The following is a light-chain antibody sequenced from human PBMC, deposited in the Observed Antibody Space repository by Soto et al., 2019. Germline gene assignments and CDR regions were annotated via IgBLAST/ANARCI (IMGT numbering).Light chain of an antibody. CDR2: SNT. J-gene: IGLJ2*01. CDR3: AAWDDSLNGVV. Sequence: QLVLTQPPSASGTPGQTIAISCSGSSSNIGSHTVNWYQQLPGTAPRLLIYSNTQRPSGVPDRFSGSKSGTSASVAISGLQSEYEGDYYCAAWDDSLNGVVFGGGTKVTVL. CDR1: SSNIGSHT. V-gene: IGLV1-44*01.